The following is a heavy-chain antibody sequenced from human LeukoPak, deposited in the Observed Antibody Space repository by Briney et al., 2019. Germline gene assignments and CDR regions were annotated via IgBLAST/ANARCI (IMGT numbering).Heavy chain of an antibody. V-gene: IGHV1-18*01. CDR2: ISAYNGNT. D-gene: IGHD3-10*01. CDR3: ARDHTWFGESDV. J-gene: IGHJ6*04. CDR1: GYTFKSYG. Sequence: ASVKVSCKASGYTFKSYGISWVRQAPGQGLEWMGWISAYNGNTNYAQKLQGRVTMTTETSTSTAYMELRSLRSDDTAVYYCARDHTWFGESDVWGKGATVTVSS.